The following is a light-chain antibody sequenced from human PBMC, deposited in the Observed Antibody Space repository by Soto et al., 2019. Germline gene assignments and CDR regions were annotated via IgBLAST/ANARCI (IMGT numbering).Light chain of an antibody. CDR3: ETWDTNVVV. CDR2: LEGSGSY. Sequence: QLVLTQSSSASASLGSSVKLICTLSSGHSTYIIAWHQQQPGKAPRYLMKLEGSGSYNKGSGIPDRFSGSSSGADRYLTISNLQFEDEADYYCETWDTNVVVFGGGAKVTVL. CDR1: SGHSTYI. J-gene: IGLJ2*01. V-gene: IGLV4-60*02.